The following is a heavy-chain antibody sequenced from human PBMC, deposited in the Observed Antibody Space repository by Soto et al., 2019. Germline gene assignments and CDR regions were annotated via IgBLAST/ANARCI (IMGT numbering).Heavy chain of an antibody. D-gene: IGHD6-13*01. CDR2: IYPGDSDT. CDR3: ERTAAAGKYYYGMGV. J-gene: IGHJ6*02. Sequence: GASLQSSCKGRGYSFTSYWFSWLHQMTGKGLECMGIIYPGDSDTRYSPSFQGQVTISADKSISTAYLQWSSLRASDTAMYYCERTAAAGKYYYGMGVWGQGTTVTVSS. V-gene: IGHV5-51*07. CDR1: GYSFTSYW.